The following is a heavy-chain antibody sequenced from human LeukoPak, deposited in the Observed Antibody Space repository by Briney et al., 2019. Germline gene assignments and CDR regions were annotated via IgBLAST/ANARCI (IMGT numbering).Heavy chain of an antibody. V-gene: IGHV7-4-1*02. J-gene: IGHJ4*02. Sequence: ASVKVSCKASGYSFTSYAMNWVRQAPGQGLEWVGWINTNTGDPTYAQGFTGRFVFSLDTSVNTAYLQISSLKAEDTAVYYCATNQDMVVVPAAFDYWGQGTLVTVSS. CDR3: ATNQDMVVVPAAFDY. CDR1: GYSFTSYA. D-gene: IGHD2-2*01. CDR2: INTNTGDP.